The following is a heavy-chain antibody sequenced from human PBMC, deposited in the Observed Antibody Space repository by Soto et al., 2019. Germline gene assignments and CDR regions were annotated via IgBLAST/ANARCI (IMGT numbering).Heavy chain of an antibody. CDR1: GFTFSSYG. Sequence: PGGSLRLSCAASGFTFSSYGMHWVRQAPGKGPVWVSRINGDGSEKYYVDSVKGRFTISRDNAKNSLYLQMNSLRAEDTAVYYCARFYYDSSGYLPSPYYYYYGMDVWGQGTTVTVSS. CDR3: ARFYYDSSGYLPSPYYYYYGMDV. J-gene: IGHJ6*02. V-gene: IGHV3-74*01. CDR2: INGDGSEK. D-gene: IGHD3-22*01.